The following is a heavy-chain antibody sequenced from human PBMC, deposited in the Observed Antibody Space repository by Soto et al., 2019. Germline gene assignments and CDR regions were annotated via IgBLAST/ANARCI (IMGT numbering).Heavy chain of an antibody. J-gene: IGHJ5*02. V-gene: IGHV3-21*05. CDR3: VRGGGGGLFDP. CDR2: ISPGSRYP. Sequence: GGSLRLSCAASGFTFSSYAMSWVRQAPGKGLEWLSYISPGSRYPAYADSVKGRYTISRDNAKRSLYLQMMSLTAEDTAIYYCVRGGGGGLFDPWGQGTMVTVSS. CDR1: GFTFSSYA. D-gene: IGHD2-15*01.